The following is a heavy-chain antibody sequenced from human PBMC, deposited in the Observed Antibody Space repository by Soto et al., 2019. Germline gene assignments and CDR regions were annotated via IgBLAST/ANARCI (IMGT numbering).Heavy chain of an antibody. D-gene: IGHD4-17*01. CDR3: ARPPDYGLQSVQGRRVGIYPMDV. CDR1: GFTFNTYA. Sequence: QVQLVESGGGVVQPGWSLRLSCKASGFTFNTYAMHWVRQAPGKGLEWVAVLSYDEKNKYYADSVKGRFTISRDTSKTTLFLQMNSLRREDTAVYYCARPPDYGLQSVQGRRVGIYPMDVWGQGATVTVSS. J-gene: IGHJ6*02. CDR2: LSYDEKNK. V-gene: IGHV3-30*04.